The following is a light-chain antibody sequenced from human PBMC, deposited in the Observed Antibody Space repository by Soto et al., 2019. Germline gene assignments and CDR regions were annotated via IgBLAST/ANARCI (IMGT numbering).Light chain of an antibody. CDR2: GNS. CDR1: SSNIGAGYD. V-gene: IGLV1-40*01. Sequence: SVLTQPPSVSGAPGQRVTISCTGSSSNIGAGYDVHWYQQLPGTAPKLLIYGNSNRPSGVPDRFSGSKSGTSASLAITGLQSEFEADYYCQSYDSSLSGSLVFGTGTKVTVL. J-gene: IGLJ1*01. CDR3: QSYDSSLSGSLV.